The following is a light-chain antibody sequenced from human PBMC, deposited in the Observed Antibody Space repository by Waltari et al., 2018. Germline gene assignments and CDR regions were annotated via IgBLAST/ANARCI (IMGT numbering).Light chain of an antibody. J-gene: IGLJ1*01. CDR3: CSYAGSGTYV. CDR1: TKDVDGHKC. V-gene: IGLV2-23*02. CDR2: EVI. Sequence: QSALTQPASVSGSPGQSITISCSGITKDVDGHKCVSWYQHHPGEAPKLMICEVIKRPSGVSNRFSGSKSGNTASLTISGLQAEDEADYYCCSYAGSGTYVFGTGTKVTVL.